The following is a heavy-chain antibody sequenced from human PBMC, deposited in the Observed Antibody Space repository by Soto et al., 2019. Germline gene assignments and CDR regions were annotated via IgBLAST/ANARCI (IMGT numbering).Heavy chain of an antibody. D-gene: IGHD3-10*01. CDR2: IYYSGST. CDR3: ASQNYYGSGSHYNWFDP. CDR1: GGSISSSSYY. J-gene: IGHJ5*02. Sequence: SETLSLTCTVSGGSISSSSYYWGWIRQPPGKGLEWIGSIYYSGSTYYNPSLKSRVTISVDTSKNQFSLKLSSVTAADTAVYYCASQNYYGSGSHYNWFDPWGQGTLVT. V-gene: IGHV4-39*01.